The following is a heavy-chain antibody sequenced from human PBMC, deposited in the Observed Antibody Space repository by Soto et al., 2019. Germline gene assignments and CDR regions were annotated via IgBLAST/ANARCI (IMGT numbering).Heavy chain of an antibody. CDR1: GYTFTSYY. V-gene: IGHV1-46*01. J-gene: IGHJ6*02. CDR2: INPSGGST. D-gene: IGHD2-2*01. CDR3: ARSQYCSSTSCYRYYYGMDV. Sequence: ASVKVSCKASGYTFTSYYMHWVRQAPGQGLEWMGIINPSGGSTSYAQKFQGRVTMTRDTSTSTVYMELSSLRSEDTAVYYCARSQYCSSTSCYRYYYGMDVWGQGTTVTVS.